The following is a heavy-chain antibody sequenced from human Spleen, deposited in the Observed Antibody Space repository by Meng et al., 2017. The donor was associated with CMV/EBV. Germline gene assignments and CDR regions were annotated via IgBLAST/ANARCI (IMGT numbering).Heavy chain of an antibody. CDR2: IYSGGIT. CDR1: VSSNY. V-gene: IGHV3-53*01. J-gene: IGHJ2*01. Sequence: VSSNYMNWVRQAPGKGLEWVSVIYSGGITYYADSVKGRFTISRDNSKNTLYLQMNSLRAEDTAVYYCARDRRGDSSGYIFGTGYFDLWGRGTLVTVSS. CDR3: ARDRRGDSSGYIFGTGYFDL. D-gene: IGHD3-22*01.